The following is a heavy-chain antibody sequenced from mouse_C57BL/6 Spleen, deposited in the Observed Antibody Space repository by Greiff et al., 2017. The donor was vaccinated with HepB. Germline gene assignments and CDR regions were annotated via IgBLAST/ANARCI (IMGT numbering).Heavy chain of an antibody. J-gene: IGHJ4*01. V-gene: IGHV1-50*01. D-gene: IGHD2-5*01. CDR3: ARRGTIVTTRVMDY. CDR1: GYTFTSYW. Sequence: QVQLQQPGAELVKPGASVKLSCKASGYTFTSYWMQWVNQRPGQGLEWIGEIDPSDSYTNYNQKFKGKATLTVDTSSSTAYMQLSSLTSEDSAVYYCARRGTIVTTRVMDYWGQGTSVTVSS. CDR2: IDPSDSYT.